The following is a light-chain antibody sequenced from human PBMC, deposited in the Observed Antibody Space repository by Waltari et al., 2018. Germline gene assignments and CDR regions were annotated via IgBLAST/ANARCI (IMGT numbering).Light chain of an antibody. V-gene: IGKV3-11*01. Sequence: EIVLTQSPATLSLSPGERATLSCRASQSVSSYLAWYQHKPGQAPRLLIYDASNRATGIPARVSGSGSGTDFALTISSVGPEGVAGYYCQQRSNLPPGLTFGGGTKVEIK. CDR2: DAS. J-gene: IGKJ4*01. CDR1: QSVSSY. CDR3: QQRSNLPPGLT.